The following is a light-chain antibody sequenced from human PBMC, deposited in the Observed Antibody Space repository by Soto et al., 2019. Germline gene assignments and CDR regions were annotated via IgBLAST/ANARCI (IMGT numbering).Light chain of an antibody. CDR1: SSNIGAGYG. J-gene: IGLJ1*01. CDR2: GNN. CDR3: QSYDSSLSAPYV. V-gene: IGLV1-40*01. Sequence: QSVPTQPPSVSGAPGQRVTISCTGSSSNIGAGYGVHWYQHLPGTAPKLLIYGNNNRPSGVPDRFSASKSGPSASLAITGLQADDEADYYCQSYDSSLSAPYVFGTGTKVTVL.